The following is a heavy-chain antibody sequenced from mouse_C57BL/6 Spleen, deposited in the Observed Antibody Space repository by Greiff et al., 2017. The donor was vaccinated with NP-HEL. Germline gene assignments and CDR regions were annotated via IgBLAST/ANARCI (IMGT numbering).Heavy chain of an antibody. CDR1: GYTFTEYT. V-gene: IGHV1-62-2*01. J-gene: IGHJ4*01. CDR2: FYPGSGSI. D-gene: IGHD2-4*01. Sequence: VKLVESGAELVKPGASVKLSCKASGYTFTEYTIHWVKQRSGQGLEWIGWFYPGSGSIKYNEKFKDKATLTADKSSSTVYMELSRLTSEDSAVYFCARHESLYDYDGSYAMDYWGQGTSVTVSS. CDR3: ARHESLYDYDGSYAMDY.